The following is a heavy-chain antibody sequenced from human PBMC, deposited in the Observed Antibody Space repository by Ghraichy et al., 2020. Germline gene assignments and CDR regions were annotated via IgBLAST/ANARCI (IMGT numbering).Heavy chain of an antibody. D-gene: IGHD3-10*01. CDR1: GFTFSSYW. V-gene: IGHV3-7*01. Sequence: LSLTCAASGFTFSSYWMSWVRQAPGKGLEWVANIKQDGSEKYYVDSVKGRFTISRDNAKNSLYLQMNSLRAEDTAVYYCARGGRITMVRGAGYWGQGTLVTVSS. J-gene: IGHJ4*02. CDR3: ARGGRITMVRGAGY. CDR2: IKQDGSEK.